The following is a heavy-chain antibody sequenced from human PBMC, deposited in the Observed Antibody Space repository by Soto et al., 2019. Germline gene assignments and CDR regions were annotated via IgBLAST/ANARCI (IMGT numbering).Heavy chain of an antibody. CDR3: ASVLELHYYYGMDV. D-gene: IGHD1-7*01. Sequence: GASVKVSCKASGGTFSSYAISWVRQAPGQGLEWMGGIIPIFGTANYAQRFQGRVTITADESTSTAYMELSSLRSEDTAVYYCASVLELHYYYGMDVWGQWPSVTVSS. J-gene: IGHJ6*02. CDR2: IIPIFGTA. V-gene: IGHV1-69*13. CDR1: GGTFSSYA.